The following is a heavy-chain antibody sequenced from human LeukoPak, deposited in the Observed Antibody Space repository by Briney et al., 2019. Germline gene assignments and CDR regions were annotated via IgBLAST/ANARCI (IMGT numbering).Heavy chain of an antibody. J-gene: IGHJ4*02. CDR3: ARDFYDGFALDY. CDR1: GFTFSNHG. V-gene: IGHV3-21*03. CDR2: IFSSSTYI. Sequence: GGSLRLSCAASGFTFSNHGMNWVRQAPGKGLEWVSFIFSSSTYIYYTDSVKGRFTISRDNARNSLYLQMDNLRAEDTGVYYCARDFYDGFALDYWGQGTLVTVSS. D-gene: IGHD2/OR15-2a*01.